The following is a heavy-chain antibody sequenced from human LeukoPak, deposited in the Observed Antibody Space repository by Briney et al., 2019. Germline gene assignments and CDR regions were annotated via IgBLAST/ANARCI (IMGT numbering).Heavy chain of an antibody. CDR1: GFTFSSYW. CDR2: INSDGSST. D-gene: IGHD3-3*01. V-gene: IGHV3-74*01. Sequence: PGGSLRLSCAASGFTFSSYWMHWVRQAPGKGLVWVSRINSDGSSTSYADSVKGRFTISRDNAKKTLYLQMNSLRAEDTAVYYCARARYYDFWGGYLFDYWGQGTLVTVSS. CDR3: ARARYYDFWGGYLFDY. J-gene: IGHJ4*02.